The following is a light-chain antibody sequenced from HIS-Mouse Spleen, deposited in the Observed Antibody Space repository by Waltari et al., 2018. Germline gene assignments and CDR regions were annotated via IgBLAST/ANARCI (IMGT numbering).Light chain of an antibody. CDR1: VLAQKY. V-gene: IGLV3-27*01. CDR3: YSAADNNLV. Sequence: SYELTQPSTVSVSPGQTARITRSGHVLAQKYARWFQQKPGQAPVLVIYKDRGRPSGIPERFSGSSSGTTVTLTISGAQVEDEADYYCYSAADNNLVFGGGTKLTVL. J-gene: IGLJ3*02. CDR2: KDR.